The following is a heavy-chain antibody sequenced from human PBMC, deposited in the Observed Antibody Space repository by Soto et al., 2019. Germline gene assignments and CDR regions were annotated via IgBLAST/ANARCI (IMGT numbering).Heavy chain of an antibody. V-gene: IGHV1-8*01. J-gene: IGHJ6*03. CDR2: MNPNSGNT. CDR3: ARGNDYGYFYYMDV. D-gene: IGHD4-17*01. Sequence: ASVKGSCKASGYTFTSYDINWVRQATGQGLEWMGWMNPNSGNTGYAQKFQGRVTMTRNTSISTAYMELSSLRSEDTAVYYCARGNDYGYFYYMDVWGKGTTVTVSS. CDR1: GYTFTSYD.